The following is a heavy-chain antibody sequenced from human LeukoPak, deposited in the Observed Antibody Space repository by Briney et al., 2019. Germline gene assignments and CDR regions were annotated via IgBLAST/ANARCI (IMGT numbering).Heavy chain of an antibody. CDR3: ARHSCSGSYYPY. Sequence: SETLSLTCTVSGGSISSSTYYWGWIRQPPGKGLEWIGSIYYSGGTYYNPSLESRLTISVDTSKNQFSLKLSSVTAADTAVYYCARHSCSGSYYPYWGQGALVTVSS. D-gene: IGHD1-26*01. V-gene: IGHV4-39*01. J-gene: IGHJ4*02. CDR1: GGSISSSTYY. CDR2: IYYSGGT.